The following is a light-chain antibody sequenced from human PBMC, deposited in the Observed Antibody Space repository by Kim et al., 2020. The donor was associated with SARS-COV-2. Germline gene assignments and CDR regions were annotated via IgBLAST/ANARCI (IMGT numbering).Light chain of an antibody. Sequence: ASVGDRVTITCRTTQSISSQLNWYQQKPGRAPKLLISAASTLQGGVPSRFSGSGSETDFTRTISSLQPEDFATYFCQQSYITPFTFGPGTKVDIK. V-gene: IGKV1-39*01. CDR2: AAS. J-gene: IGKJ3*01. CDR3: QQSYITPFT. CDR1: QSISSQ.